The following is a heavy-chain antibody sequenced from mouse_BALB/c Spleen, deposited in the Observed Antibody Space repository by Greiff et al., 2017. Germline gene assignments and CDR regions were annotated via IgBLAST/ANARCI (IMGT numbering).Heavy chain of an antibody. CDR2: IYPGDGDT. D-gene: IGHD1-1*01. CDR1: GYAFSSYW. J-gene: IGHJ4*01. V-gene: IGHV1-80*01. CDR3: ARYDYYGSSYEMDY. Sequence: VQLQQSGAELVRPGSSVKISCKASGYAFSSYWMNWVKQRPGQGLEWIGQIYPGDGDTNYNGKFKGKATLTADKSSSTAYMQLSSLTSEDSAVYFCARYDYYGSSYEMDYWGQGTSVTVSS.